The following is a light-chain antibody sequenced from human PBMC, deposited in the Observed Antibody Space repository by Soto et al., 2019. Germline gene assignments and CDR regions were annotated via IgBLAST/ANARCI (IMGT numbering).Light chain of an antibody. CDR3: QQYNYWPRT. Sequence: EIVMTQSPATLSVSPGERATVSCRASQSVGSNLAWYQQKPGQAPRLLIYVASTRATGIPARFSGSGSGTEFTLTISSLQSEDFAVYYCQQYNYWPRTFGQGTKVEIK. CDR1: QSVGSN. V-gene: IGKV3-15*01. CDR2: VAS. J-gene: IGKJ1*01.